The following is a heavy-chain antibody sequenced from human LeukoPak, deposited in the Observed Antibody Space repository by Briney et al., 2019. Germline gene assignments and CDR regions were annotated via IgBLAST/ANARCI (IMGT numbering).Heavy chain of an antibody. CDR2: ISAYNGNT. CDR1: GYTFTSYG. D-gene: IGHD5-12*01. CDR3: AKGDSGHANDAFDI. V-gene: IGHV1-18*01. J-gene: IGHJ3*02. Sequence: GASVKVSCKASGYTFTSYGISWVRQAPGQGLEWMGWISAYNGNTNFAQKLQGRVTMTTDTSTSTAYMELRSLRSDDTAVYYCAKGDSGHANDAFDIWGQGTMVTVSS.